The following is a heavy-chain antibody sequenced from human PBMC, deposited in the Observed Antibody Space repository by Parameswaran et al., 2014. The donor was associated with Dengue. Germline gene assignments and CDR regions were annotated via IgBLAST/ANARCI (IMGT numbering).Heavy chain of an antibody. J-gene: IGHJ5*02. CDR3: ATFHYYDSSGYH. V-gene: IGHV4-34*01. Sequence: RWIRSPQEGAGWIGEINHSGSTNYNPSLKSRVTISVDTSKNQFSLKLSSVTAADTAVYYCATFHYYDSSGYHWGQGTLVTVSS. D-gene: IGHD3-22*01. CDR2: INHSGST.